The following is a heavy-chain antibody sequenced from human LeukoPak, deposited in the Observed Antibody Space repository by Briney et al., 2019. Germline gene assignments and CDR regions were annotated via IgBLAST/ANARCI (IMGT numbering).Heavy chain of an antibody. Sequence: PGGSLRLSCAASGFSLRSSEMNWVRQAPGKGLEWVSYISSSGSIIYYADSVKGRFTISRDNAKNSLYLQISSLRAEDTAVYYCARGSNGGAWYFDLWGRGTLVTVSS. V-gene: IGHV3-48*03. CDR2: ISSSGSII. J-gene: IGHJ2*01. D-gene: IGHD4-23*01. CDR1: GFSLRSSE. CDR3: ARGSNGGAWYFDL.